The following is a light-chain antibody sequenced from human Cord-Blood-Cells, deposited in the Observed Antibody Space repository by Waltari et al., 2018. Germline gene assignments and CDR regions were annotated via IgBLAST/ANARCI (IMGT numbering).Light chain of an antibody. Sequence: DIVMPQSPLSLPVTAGEPASISCRSSQSLLHSNGYNYLDWYLQKTGQSPQLLNYLGSNRASGVPDRFSGSGSGTDCTLKISRVEAEDVGVYYCMQALQTPPTFGQGTKVEIK. CDR2: LGS. CDR1: QSLLHSNGYNY. CDR3: MQALQTPPT. V-gene: IGKV2-28*01. J-gene: IGKJ1*01.